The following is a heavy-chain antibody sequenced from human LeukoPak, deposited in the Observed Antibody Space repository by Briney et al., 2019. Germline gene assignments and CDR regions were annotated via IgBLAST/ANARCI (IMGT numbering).Heavy chain of an antibody. Sequence: PSDTLSLTCAVYGGSFSGYYWSWIRQPPGKGLEWIGEINHSGSTNYNPSLKSRVTISVDTSKNQFSLKLSSVTAADTAVYYCARWKQQLNFDYWGQGTLVTVSS. CDR2: INHSGST. D-gene: IGHD6-13*01. CDR1: GGSFSGYY. CDR3: ARWKQQLNFDY. J-gene: IGHJ4*02. V-gene: IGHV4-34*01.